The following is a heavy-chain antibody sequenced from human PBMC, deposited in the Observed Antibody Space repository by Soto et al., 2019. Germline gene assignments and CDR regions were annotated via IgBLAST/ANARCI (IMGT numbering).Heavy chain of an antibody. CDR3: ARSVGSSGYYPHDAFDI. CDR2: ISSSSSYI. CDR1: GFTFSSYS. V-gene: IGHV3-21*01. D-gene: IGHD3-22*01. Sequence: EVQLVESGGGLVKPGGSLRLSCAASGFTFSSYSMNWVRQAPGKGLEWVSSISSSSSYIYYADSVKGRFTISRDNAKNSLYLQMNSLRAEDTAVYYCARSVGSSGYYPHDAFDIWGQGTMVTVSS. J-gene: IGHJ3*02.